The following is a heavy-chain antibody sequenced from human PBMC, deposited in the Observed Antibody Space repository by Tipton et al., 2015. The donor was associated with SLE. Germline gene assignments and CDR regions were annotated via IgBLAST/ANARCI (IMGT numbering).Heavy chain of an antibody. Sequence: SLRLSCAASGFTFNNYWMHWVRQGPGKGLVWVSRSNSDGSITSYADSVRGRFTISSDNAKSSLYLQMNSLRAEDTAVYYCAREAAGGWFQHWGQGTLVTVSS. CDR3: AREAAGGWFQH. CDR2: SNSDGSIT. V-gene: IGHV3-74*01. CDR1: GFTFNNYW. D-gene: IGHD6-13*01. J-gene: IGHJ1*01.